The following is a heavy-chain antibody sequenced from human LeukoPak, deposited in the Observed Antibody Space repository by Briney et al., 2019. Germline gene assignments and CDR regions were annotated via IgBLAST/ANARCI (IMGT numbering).Heavy chain of an antibody. CDR3: ARKDSAHHIFDY. D-gene: IGHD2-21*01. J-gene: IGHJ4*02. V-gene: IGHV3-23*01. CDR2: LSDSGGGT. Sequence: PGGSLRLSCAASGFTFSSFAMTWARQAPGKGLEWVSTLSDSGGGTYNADSVKGRFTISRDNSKNTLYLQLNSLRAEDTAVYYCARKDSAHHIFDYWGQGALVTVSS. CDR1: GFTFSSFA.